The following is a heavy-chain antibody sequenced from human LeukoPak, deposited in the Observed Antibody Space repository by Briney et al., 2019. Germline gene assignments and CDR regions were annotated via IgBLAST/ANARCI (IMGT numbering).Heavy chain of an antibody. Sequence: ASVKVSCKASGYTFTSYDINWVRQATGRGLEWMGWMNPNSGNTGYAQKFQGRVTMTRNTSISTAYMELSSLRSEDTAVYYCARGRTTVDPDDYWGQGTLVTVSS. CDR1: GYTFTSYD. D-gene: IGHD4-23*01. CDR3: ARGRTTVDPDDY. V-gene: IGHV1-8*01. CDR2: MNPNSGNT. J-gene: IGHJ4*02.